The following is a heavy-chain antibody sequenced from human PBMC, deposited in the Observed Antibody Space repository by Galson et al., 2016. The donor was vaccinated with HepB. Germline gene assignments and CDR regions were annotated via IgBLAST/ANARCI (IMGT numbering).Heavy chain of an antibody. CDR3: TKESWAIAVTGTSAFDF. V-gene: IGHV3-23*01. J-gene: IGHJ3*01. Sequence: SLRLSCAASGFTFTNYAMNWVRQSPGKGLEWVSGISGSNSSTFYADSVKGRFTISRDNSKNTVFLQMNSLTAEDTVVYYCTKESWAIAVTGTSAFDFWGQGTRVTVSS. CDR2: ISGSNSST. D-gene: IGHD6-19*01. CDR1: GFTFTNYA.